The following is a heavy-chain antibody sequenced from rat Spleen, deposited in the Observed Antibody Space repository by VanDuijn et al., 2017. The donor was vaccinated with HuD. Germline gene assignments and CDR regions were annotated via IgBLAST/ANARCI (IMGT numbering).Heavy chain of an antibody. J-gene: IGHJ2*01. Sequence: VQLVESGGGLAQPGRSLKFSCTASGFTFSDYGMAWVRQAPGKGLEWVATITYDGSSTYYRDSVKGRFTLSRDDAKRTLFLQMDSLRSEDTAIYYCTRNWDYWGQGVMVTVSS. CDR1: GFTFSDYG. CDR3: TRNWDY. CDR2: ITYDGSST. D-gene: IGHD3-6*01. V-gene: IGHV5-17*01.